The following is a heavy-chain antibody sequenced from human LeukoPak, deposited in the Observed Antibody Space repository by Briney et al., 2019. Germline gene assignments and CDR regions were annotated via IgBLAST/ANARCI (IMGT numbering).Heavy chain of an antibody. CDR1: GGSISSYY. D-gene: IGHD2-2*01. CDR2: IYYSGST. CDR3: ARRSGTRVGWFDP. J-gene: IGHJ5*02. Sequence: PSETLSLTCTVPGGSISSYYWSWIRQPPGKGLEWIGYIYYSGSTNYNPSLKSRVTISVDTSKNQFSLKLTSVTAADTAVYYCARRSGTRVGWFDPCGQGTLVTVSS. V-gene: IGHV4-59*01.